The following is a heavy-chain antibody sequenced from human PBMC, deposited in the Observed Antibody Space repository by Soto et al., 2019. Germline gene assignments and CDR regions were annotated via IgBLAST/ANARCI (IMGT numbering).Heavy chain of an antibody. V-gene: IGHV3-30*14. Sequence: QVQLVESGGGVVQPGRSLRLSCIASGFTFSTYVMHWVCQAPGEGLEWVAGISVDGGSTHYTDSVKGRFTISRDNAKNTVYLQMDSLTVEETTVYYCAREDESSGHAGTFKHWGQGTLVTVSS. J-gene: IGHJ1*01. CDR1: GFTFSTYV. D-gene: IGHD3-22*01. CDR2: ISVDGGST. CDR3: AREDESSGHAGTFKH.